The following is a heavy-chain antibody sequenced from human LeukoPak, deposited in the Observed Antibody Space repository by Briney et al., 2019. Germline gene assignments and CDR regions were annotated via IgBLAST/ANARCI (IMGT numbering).Heavy chain of an antibody. CDR2: IYHSGST. CDR3: ARESQYSSREVDY. J-gene: IGHJ4*02. CDR1: GGSISSSNW. V-gene: IGHV4-4*02. Sequence: SETLSLTCAVSGGSISSSNWWSWVRQPPGKGLEWIGEIYHSGSTNYNPSLKSRVTISVDKSKNQFSLKLSSVTAADTAVYYCARESQYSSREVDYWGQGTLVTVSS. D-gene: IGHD6-13*01.